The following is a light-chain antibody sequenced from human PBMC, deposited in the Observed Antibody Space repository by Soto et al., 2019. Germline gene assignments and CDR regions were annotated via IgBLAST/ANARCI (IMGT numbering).Light chain of an antibody. Sequence: DIQMTQSPSSVSASVGDRVTITCRASQDVSSWLAWYQQKPGKAPKLLIYAASSLQSGVPSRFSGSGSGTDFTLTISSLQSEDFATYYCQQANSFPPTFGGGTKVDIK. CDR1: QDVSSW. CDR2: AAS. J-gene: IGKJ4*01. V-gene: IGKV1D-12*01. CDR3: QQANSFPPT.